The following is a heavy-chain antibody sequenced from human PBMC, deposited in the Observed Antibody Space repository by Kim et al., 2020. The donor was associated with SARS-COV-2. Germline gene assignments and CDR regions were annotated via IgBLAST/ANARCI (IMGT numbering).Heavy chain of an antibody. CDR3: ATPRGSGSYYGGRHYYYGMDV. CDR2: INHSGST. Sequence: SETLSLTCAVYGGSFSGYYWSWIRQPPGKGLEWIGEINHSGSTNYNPSLKSRVTISVDTSKNQFSLKLSSVTAADTAVYYCATPRGSGSYYGGRHYYYGMDVWGQGTTVTVSS. D-gene: IGHD3-10*01. J-gene: IGHJ6*02. CDR1: GGSFSGYY. V-gene: IGHV4-34*01.